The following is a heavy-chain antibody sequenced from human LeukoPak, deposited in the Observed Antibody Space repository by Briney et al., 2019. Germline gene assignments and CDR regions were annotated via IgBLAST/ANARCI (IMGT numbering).Heavy chain of an antibody. CDR2: IYYSGST. Sequence: SETLSLTFTVSGGSISNYYCSWVRQPPGKGLGWIGYIYYSGSTNYNPSLKSRVTISVDTSKNQFSLKLSSVTAADTAVYYCARGPDFWYPYDYWGQGTLVTVSS. D-gene: IGHD3-3*01. CDR1: GGSISNYY. CDR3: ARGPDFWYPYDY. V-gene: IGHV4-59*01. J-gene: IGHJ4*02.